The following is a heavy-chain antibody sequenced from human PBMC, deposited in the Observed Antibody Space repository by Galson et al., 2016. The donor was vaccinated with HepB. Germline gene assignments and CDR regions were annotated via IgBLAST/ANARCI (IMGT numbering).Heavy chain of an antibody. D-gene: IGHD6-19*01. J-gene: IGHJ4*02. V-gene: IGHV1-24*01. Sequence: SVKVSCKVSGYTLSELSMHWVRQAPGKGLEWMGRSDPEDGETIYAQNFQGRVTMTEDTSTDSAYMELSSLRSEDTAMYYRAIEYSSGWDLDHWGQGTLVTVSS. CDR1: GYTLSELS. CDR2: SDPEDGET. CDR3: AIEYSSGWDLDH.